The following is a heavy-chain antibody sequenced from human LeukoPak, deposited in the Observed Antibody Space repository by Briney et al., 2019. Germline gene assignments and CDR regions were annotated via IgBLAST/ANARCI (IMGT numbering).Heavy chain of an antibody. D-gene: IGHD3-10*01. CDR2: IFYSGST. Sequence: SETLSLTCTVSGGSISTSNYYWGWIRQPPGKGLEWIGNIFYSGSTYYSPSLRSRVTISLDTSRNQFSLKLNSVTAADTAVYYCARSDGYGLVGIWGQGTMVTVSS. J-gene: IGHJ3*02. V-gene: IGHV4-39*07. CDR1: GGSISTSNYY. CDR3: ARSDGYGLVGI.